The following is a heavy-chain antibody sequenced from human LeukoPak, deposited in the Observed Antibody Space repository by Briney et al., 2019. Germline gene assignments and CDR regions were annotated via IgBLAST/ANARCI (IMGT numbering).Heavy chain of an antibody. CDR2: ISDDGYST. D-gene: IGHD3-16*01. CDR3: ARVAPPLDDYIRGSFPYYFDY. V-gene: IGHV3-23*01. CDR1: RFIFDNYG. J-gene: IGHJ4*02. Sequence: GGSLRLSCAASRFIFDNYGMTWVRQAPGKGLEWVSGISDDGYSTYYADSVKGRFTISRDDSKNTLYLHMSSLRVEDTAVFYCARVAPPLDDYIRGSFPYYFDYWGQGTPVTVSS.